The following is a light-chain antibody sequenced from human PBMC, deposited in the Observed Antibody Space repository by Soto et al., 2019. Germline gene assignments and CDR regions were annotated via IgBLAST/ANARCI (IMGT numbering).Light chain of an antibody. Sequence: DIQMTQSPSSVSASVGDRVTITCRASQGISSWLAWYQQKPGKAPKLLIYAASSLQSGVPSRFSGSGSATEFTPTISSLQPEDFETYYCLQNNTCPLTLGAGTNVDIK. V-gene: IGKV1-12*01. CDR2: AAS. CDR1: QGISSW. J-gene: IGKJ3*01. CDR3: LQNNTCPLT.